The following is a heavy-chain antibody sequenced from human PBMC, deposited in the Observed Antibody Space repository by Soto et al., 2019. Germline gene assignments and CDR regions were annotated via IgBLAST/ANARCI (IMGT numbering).Heavy chain of an antibody. CDR3: ARRGVSGPVDY. V-gene: IGHV4-39*02. D-gene: IGHD3-10*01. J-gene: IGHJ4*02. CDR1: GGSISSSSYY. Sequence: QLQLQESGPGLVKPSETLSLTCTVSGGSISSSSYYWGWIRQPPGKGLEWIGNIYYSGSAYYNPSLKSRVTLSVDMSNNNFSQQLSSVTAADTAVYYCARRGVSGPVDYWGQGTLVTVSS. CDR2: IYYSGSA.